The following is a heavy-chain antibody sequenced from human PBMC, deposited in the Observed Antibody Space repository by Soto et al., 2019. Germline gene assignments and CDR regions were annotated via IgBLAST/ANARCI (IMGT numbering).Heavy chain of an antibody. CDR3: ARTYCGGDCYIDY. CDR1: GGSISSYY. D-gene: IGHD2-21*02. V-gene: IGHV4-59*01. Sequence: SETLSLTCTVSGGSISSYYWSWIRQPPGKGLEWIGYIYYSGSTNYNPSLKSRVTISVDTSKNQFSLKLSSVTAADTAVYYCARTYCGGDCYIDYWGQGTLVTVSS. CDR2: IYYSGST. J-gene: IGHJ4*02.